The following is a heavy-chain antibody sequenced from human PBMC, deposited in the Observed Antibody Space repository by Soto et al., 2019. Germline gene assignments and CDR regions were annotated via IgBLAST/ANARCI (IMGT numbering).Heavy chain of an antibody. CDR3: ARRDWKFRGYYFDF. CDR1: GGSMSRGGQS. D-gene: IGHD1-1*01. J-gene: IGHJ4*02. Sequence: SETLSLTCVVSGGSMSRGGQSWIWIRHPPGKALEWIASIYYSGDTYYNPSFQSRVTMSADTSKNQFSLNLSSVTAADTAVYFCARRDWKFRGYYFDFWGQGTLVTVSS. V-gene: IGHV4-30-2*03. CDR2: IYYSGDT.